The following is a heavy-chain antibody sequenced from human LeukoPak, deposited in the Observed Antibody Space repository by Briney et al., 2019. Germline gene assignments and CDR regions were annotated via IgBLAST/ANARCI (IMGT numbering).Heavy chain of an antibody. CDR1: GFTFSSYA. J-gene: IGHJ4*02. D-gene: IGHD6-13*01. V-gene: IGHV3-64*01. Sequence: GGSLGLSCAASGFTFSSYAMHWVRQAPGKGLEYVSAISSNGGSTYYANSVKGRFTISRDNSKNTLYLQMGSLRAEDMAVYYCARANTRYSSSWYMGAHLDYWGQGTLVTVSS. CDR2: ISSNGGST. CDR3: ARANTRYSSSWYMGAHLDY.